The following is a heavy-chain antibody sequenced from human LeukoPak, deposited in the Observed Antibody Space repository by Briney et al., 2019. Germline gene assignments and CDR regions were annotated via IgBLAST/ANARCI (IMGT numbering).Heavy chain of an antibody. J-gene: IGHJ5*01. D-gene: IGHD1-14*01. CDR3: ARDSSQGTRWFDS. Sequence: SQTLSLTCTVSGGSISSGDYYWSWIRQPPGKGLEWIGYIYYSGSTYYNPSLKSRVTISVDTSKNQFSLKLSSVTAADTAVYYCARDSSQGTRWFDSWGQGTLVTVSS. CDR2: IYYSGST. CDR1: GGSISSGDYY. V-gene: IGHV4-30-4*08.